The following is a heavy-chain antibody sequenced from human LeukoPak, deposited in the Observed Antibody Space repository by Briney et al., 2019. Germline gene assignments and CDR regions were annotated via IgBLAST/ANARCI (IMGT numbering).Heavy chain of an antibody. D-gene: IGHD6-13*01. CDR1: GYTFTGYY. CDR2: INPNSGGT. J-gene: IGHJ5*02. V-gene: IGHV1-2*02. CDR3: ARGAGSSWFDP. Sequence: GASVKVSCKASGYTFTGYYMHWVRQAPGQGLEWMGWINPNSGGTQYAQKFQGRVTMTRDTSISTAYVELTSLRSDDTAVYYCARGAGSSWFDPWGQGTLVTVSS.